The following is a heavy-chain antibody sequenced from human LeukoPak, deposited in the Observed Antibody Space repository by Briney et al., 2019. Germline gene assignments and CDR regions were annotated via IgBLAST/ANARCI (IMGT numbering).Heavy chain of an antibody. CDR2: ISAYNGNT. J-gene: IGHJ4*02. D-gene: IGHD6-19*01. Sequence: ASVKVSCKASGYTFTSYGISWVRQAPGQGLEWMGWISAYNGNTNYAQKLQGRVTMTTDTSTSTAYMELRSLRSDDTAVYYCARDSPYPWSGYSSGWTSLFDYWGQGTLVTVSS. CDR3: ARDSPYPWSGYSSGWTSLFDY. CDR1: GYTFTSYG. V-gene: IGHV1-18*01.